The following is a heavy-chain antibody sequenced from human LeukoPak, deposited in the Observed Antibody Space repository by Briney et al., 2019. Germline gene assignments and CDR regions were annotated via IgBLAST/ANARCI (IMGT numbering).Heavy chain of an antibody. J-gene: IGHJ6*04. V-gene: IGHV1-69*10. D-gene: IGHD3-3*01. CDR1: GYTFTSYG. CDR3: AGIPVFGVVLHQEPV. CDR2: FIPILGTA. Sequence: SVKVSCKASGYTFTSYGISWVRQAPGQGLEWMGVFIPILGTANSTQKFQDRVTITADISTNTVYMELSSLRSEDTAVYFCAGIPVFGVVLHQEPVWGKGTTVTVSS.